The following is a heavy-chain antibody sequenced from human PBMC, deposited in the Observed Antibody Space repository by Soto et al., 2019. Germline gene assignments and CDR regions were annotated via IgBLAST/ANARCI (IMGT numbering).Heavy chain of an antibody. CDR2: ISGSDGST. Sequence: PGGSLRLSCAASGFTFSSYAMTWVRQAPGKGLEWVSVISGSDGSTYYADSVKGRFTISRDNSKNTLDLQMNSLRAEDTAVYYCAKFPVTGTLYYYYYMDVWGKGTTVTVSS. V-gene: IGHV3-23*01. J-gene: IGHJ6*03. CDR3: AKFPVTGTLYYYYYMDV. D-gene: IGHD6-19*01. CDR1: GFTFSSYA.